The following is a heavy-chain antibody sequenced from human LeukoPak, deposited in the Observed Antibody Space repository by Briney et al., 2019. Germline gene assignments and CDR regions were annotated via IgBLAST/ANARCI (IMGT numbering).Heavy chain of an antibody. J-gene: IGHJ3*02. CDR2: ISAYNGNT. CDR1: GYTFTSYG. V-gene: IGHV1-18*01. Sequence: GASVKVSCKASGYTFTSYGISWVRQAPGQGLEWMGWISAYNGNTNYAQKLQGRVTMTTDTSTSTAYMELRSLRSDDTAVYYCARRSYGEWLRSDAFDIWGQGTMVTVSS. CDR3: ARRSYGEWLRSDAFDI. D-gene: IGHD5-12*01.